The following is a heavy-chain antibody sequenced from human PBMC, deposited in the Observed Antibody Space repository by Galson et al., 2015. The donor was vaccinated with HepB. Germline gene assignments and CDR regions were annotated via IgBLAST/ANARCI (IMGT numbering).Heavy chain of an antibody. CDR3: ARGGLATIGGPTFDY. V-gene: IGHV1-18*01. CDR2: ISGYDVNV. CDR1: GYTFTSYD. J-gene: IGHJ4*02. D-gene: IGHD5-24*01. Sequence: SVKVSCKASGYTFTSYDISWLRQAPGQGLEWMGWISGYDVNVRYAQKFQGRLTMTTDTSTSTAHLDLRSLRSDDSAVYYCARGGLATIGGPTFDYWGQGTLVTVSS.